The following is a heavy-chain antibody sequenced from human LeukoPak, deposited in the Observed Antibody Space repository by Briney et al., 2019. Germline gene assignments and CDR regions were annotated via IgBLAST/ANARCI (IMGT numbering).Heavy chain of an antibody. D-gene: IGHD3-10*01. Sequence: GGSLRLSCAASGFTVSSNYMSWVRQAPGKGLEWVSVIYSGGSTYYADSVKGRFTITRDNSKNTLYLQMNSLRAEDTAVYYCARGDYSKPFDYWGQGTLVTVSS. CDR1: GFTVSSNY. J-gene: IGHJ4*02. CDR3: ARGDYSKPFDY. CDR2: IYSGGST. V-gene: IGHV3-53*01.